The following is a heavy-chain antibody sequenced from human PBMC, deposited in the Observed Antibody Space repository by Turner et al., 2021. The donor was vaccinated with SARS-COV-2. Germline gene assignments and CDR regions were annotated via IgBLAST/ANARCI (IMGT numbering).Heavy chain of an antibody. Sequence: EVQLVESGGGLVKPGGSVRLSCAGSGLTVSSNYMRWVRQALGKGREWVSLIYSGGSTYYADSVKGRFTISRQKSKNTLELQINSLRAEDTAVYDCSRDLNYYGMDVWGQGTTVTVSS. V-gene: IGHV3-53*04. J-gene: IGHJ6*02. D-gene: IGHD3-9*01. CDR1: GLTVSSNY. CDR3: SRDLNYYGMDV. CDR2: IYSGGST.